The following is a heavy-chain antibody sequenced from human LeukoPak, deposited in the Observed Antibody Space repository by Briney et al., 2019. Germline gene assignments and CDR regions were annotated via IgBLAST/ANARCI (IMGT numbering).Heavy chain of an antibody. CDR1: GGSISSSSYY. V-gene: IGHV4-39*01. Sequence: SETLSLTCTVSGGSISSSSYYWGWIRQPPGKGLEWIGSIYYSGSTYYNPSLKSRVTISVDTSKNQFSLKLSSVTAADTAVYYCARRSNYYDSSGYYWHFDYWGQGTLVTVSS. J-gene: IGHJ4*02. CDR2: IYYSGST. D-gene: IGHD3-22*01. CDR3: ARRSNYYDSSGYYWHFDY.